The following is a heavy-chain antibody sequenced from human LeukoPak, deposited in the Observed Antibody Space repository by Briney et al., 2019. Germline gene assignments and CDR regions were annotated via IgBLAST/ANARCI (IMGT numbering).Heavy chain of an antibody. CDR2: IYSGGST. D-gene: IGHD3-10*01. J-gene: IGHJ3*02. CDR1: GFTVSSNY. Sequence: GGSLRLSCAASGFTVSSNYMSWVRQAPGKGLEWVSVIYSGGSTYYADSVKGRFTISRDNSKNTLYLQMNSLRAEDTAVYYCARDLLWFGESFGAFDIWGQGTMVTVSS. CDR3: ARDLLWFGESFGAFDI. V-gene: IGHV3-66*01.